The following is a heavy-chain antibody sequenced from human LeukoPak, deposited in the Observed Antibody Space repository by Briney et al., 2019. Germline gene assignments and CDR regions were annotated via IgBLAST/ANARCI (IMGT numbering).Heavy chain of an antibody. D-gene: IGHD3-9*01. V-gene: IGHV3-23*01. Sequence: GGSLRLSCAASGLTFSSNDMTWVRQGPGKGLEWVSSISGSGNRTYYAGSVKGRFTISRDNSKNTLYLQMNSLRVEDTAVYYCALGLVTDYWGQGTLVTVSS. CDR3: ALGLVTDY. CDR2: ISGSGNRT. J-gene: IGHJ4*02. CDR1: GLTFSSND.